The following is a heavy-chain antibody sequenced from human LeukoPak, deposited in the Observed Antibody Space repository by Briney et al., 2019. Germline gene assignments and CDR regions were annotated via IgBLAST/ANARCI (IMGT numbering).Heavy chain of an antibody. CDR1: GFTFSSYG. D-gene: IGHD3-9*01. Sequence: PGRSLRLSCAASGFTFSSYGMHWVRQAPGKGLEWVAVIWYDGSNKYYADSVKGRFTISRDNSKNTLYLQMDSLRAEDSAVYYCATGPRYYDISPPEYWGQGTLVTVSS. V-gene: IGHV3-33*01. J-gene: IGHJ4*02. CDR3: ATGPRYYDISPPEY. CDR2: IWYDGSNK.